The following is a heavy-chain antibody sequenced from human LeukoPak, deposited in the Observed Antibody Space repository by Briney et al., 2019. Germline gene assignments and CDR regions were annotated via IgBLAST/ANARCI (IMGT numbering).Heavy chain of an antibody. CDR3: ARPAGRAYCGGDCVRHWFDP. Sequence: RSSETLSLTCTVSGGSISSSSYYWGWIRQPPGKGLEWIGSIYYSGSTYYNPSLKSRVTISVDTSKNQFSLKLSSVTAADTAVYYCARPAGRAYCGGDCVRHWFDPWGQGTPVTVSS. J-gene: IGHJ5*02. CDR2: IYYSGST. CDR1: GGSISSSSYY. V-gene: IGHV4-39*01. D-gene: IGHD2-21*02.